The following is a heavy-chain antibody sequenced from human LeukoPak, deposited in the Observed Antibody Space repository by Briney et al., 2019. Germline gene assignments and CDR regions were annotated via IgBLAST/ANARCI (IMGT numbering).Heavy chain of an antibody. V-gene: IGHV4-59*11. CDR2: MYHSGIT. CDR3: SRGRITEANTGAFDI. CDR1: GGSISGHY. Sequence: SETLSLTCSVSGGSISGHYWNWVRQPPGKGQEWVGFMYHSGITNSNPSLKSRVTISVDTSKNQFSLRLSSVTAADTAVYYCSRGRITEANTGAFDIWGQGTMVTVSS. D-gene: IGHD6-13*01. J-gene: IGHJ3*02.